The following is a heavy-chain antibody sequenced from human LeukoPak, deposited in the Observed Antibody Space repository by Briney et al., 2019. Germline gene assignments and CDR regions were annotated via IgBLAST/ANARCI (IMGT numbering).Heavy chain of an antibody. CDR3: ARADCSSTSCYEFDY. D-gene: IGHD2-2*01. J-gene: IGHJ4*02. Sequence: GGSLRLSCAASGFNFSDYYMSWIRQAPGKGREWVSYVRSSGSTIYYADSVKGRFTISRDNAKNSLYLQMNSLRAEDTAVYYCARADCSSTSCYEFDYWGQGTLVTVSS. CDR1: GFNFSDYY. CDR2: VRSSGSTI. V-gene: IGHV3-11*04.